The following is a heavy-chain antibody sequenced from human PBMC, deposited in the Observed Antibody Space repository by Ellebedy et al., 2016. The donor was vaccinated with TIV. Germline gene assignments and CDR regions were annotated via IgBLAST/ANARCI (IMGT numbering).Heavy chain of an antibody. CDR1: GFTFSSYS. Sequence: GESLKISXAASGFTFSSYSMNWVRQAPGKGLEWVSSISSSSSYIYYADSVKGRFTISRDNAKNSLYLQMNSLRAEDTAVYYCATEVLLSYWGQGTLVTVSS. CDR3: ATEVLLSY. D-gene: IGHD3-10*01. CDR2: ISSSSSYI. J-gene: IGHJ4*02. V-gene: IGHV3-21*01.